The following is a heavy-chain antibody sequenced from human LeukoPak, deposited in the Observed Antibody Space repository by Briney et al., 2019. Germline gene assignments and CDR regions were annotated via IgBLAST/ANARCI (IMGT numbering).Heavy chain of an antibody. V-gene: IGHV3-20*04. CDR2: INWNGGST. J-gene: IGHJ4*03. Sequence: GGSLRLSCAASGFTFDDYGMSWVRQAPGKGLEWVSGINWNGGSTGYADSVKGRFTISRDNAKNSLYLQMNSLRAEDTAVYYCARGAYCTSGWCYFDYWGAGSLGTVSS. CDR3: ARGAYCTSGWCYFDY. D-gene: IGHD2-8*01. CDR1: GFTFDDYG.